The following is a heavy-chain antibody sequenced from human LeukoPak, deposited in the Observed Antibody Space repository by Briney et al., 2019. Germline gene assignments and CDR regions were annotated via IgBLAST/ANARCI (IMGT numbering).Heavy chain of an antibody. CDR1: GFFFDDYG. Sequence: GGSLRLSCVASGFFFDDYGMHWVRQVPGKGLEWVSGISWQSRTRKYADSVRGRFTISRDNAKNSLYLQMNSLRAEDTAVYYCASHLDYWGQGTLVTVSS. CDR2: ISWQSRTR. J-gene: IGHJ4*02. V-gene: IGHV3-9*01. CDR3: ASHLDY.